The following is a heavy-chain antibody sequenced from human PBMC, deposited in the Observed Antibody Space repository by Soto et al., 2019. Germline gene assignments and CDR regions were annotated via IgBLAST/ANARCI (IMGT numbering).Heavy chain of an antibody. CDR3: ARLYCITSSCYGMDV. CDR2: IYWDDDK. V-gene: IGHV2-5*02. Sequence: QITLKESGPTLVKPTQTLTLTCTFSGFSLSTSGVGVGWIRQPPGKALEWLALIYWDDDKRYSPSLKSRLTLTKDSTKIQVVLTMTNMDPVDTATYYCARLYCITSSCYGMDVWGQGTTVTVSS. D-gene: IGHD2-2*01. CDR1: GFSLSTSGVG. J-gene: IGHJ6*02.